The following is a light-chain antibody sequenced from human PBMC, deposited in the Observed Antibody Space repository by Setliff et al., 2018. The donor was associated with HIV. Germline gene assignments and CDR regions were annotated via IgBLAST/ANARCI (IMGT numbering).Light chain of an antibody. CDR2: EVT. CDR1: STDVGHYNY. J-gene: IGLJ1*01. Sequence: QSALTQPPSASGPPGQSVTISCTGTSTDVGHYNYVSWYQQHPGGAPKLLIYEVTKRPSGVPDRFSGSKSGNTASLTVSGLQAEDEADYYCSSYAGSNNYVFGTGTKV. CDR3: SSYAGSNNYV. V-gene: IGLV2-8*01.